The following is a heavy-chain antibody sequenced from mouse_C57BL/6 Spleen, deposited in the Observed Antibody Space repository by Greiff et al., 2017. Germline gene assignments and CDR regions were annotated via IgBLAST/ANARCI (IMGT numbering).Heavy chain of an antibody. CDR3: ARNPYYYAMDY. CDR1: GYTFTSYW. CDR2: IHPNSGST. J-gene: IGHJ4*01. V-gene: IGHV1-64*01. Sequence: VQLQQPGAELVKPGASVTLSCKASGYTFTSYWMHWVKQRPGQGLEWIGMIHPNSGSTNYNEKFKSKATLTVDKSSSTAYMQLSSLTSEDSAVDVCARNPYYYAMDYWGQGTSVTVSS.